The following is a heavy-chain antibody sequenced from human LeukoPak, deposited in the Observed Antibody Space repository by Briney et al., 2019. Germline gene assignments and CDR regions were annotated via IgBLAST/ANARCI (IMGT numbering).Heavy chain of an antibody. CDR2: NRSSSRTI. J-gene: IGHJ4*02. CDR3: ARDGSGRVPEMSAPDY. CDR1: GYPFSSYS. Sequence: PGGSLRLSCTASGYPFSSYSMNWVRQARGKGLEWVSYNRSSSRTIYYADSVKGRFTISRDNGKNSLFLQMNSLRAEDTAVYYCARDGSGRVPEMSAPDYWGQGTLVTVSS. D-gene: IGHD3-10*01. V-gene: IGHV3-48*01.